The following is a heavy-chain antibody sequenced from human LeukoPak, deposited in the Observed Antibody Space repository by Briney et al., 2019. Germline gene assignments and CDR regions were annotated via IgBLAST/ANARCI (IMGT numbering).Heavy chain of an antibody. D-gene: IGHD3-10*01. CDR1: GYTFTSYG. Sequence: GASVKVSCKASGYTFTSYGISWVRQAPGQGLEWMGWISAYNGNTNYAQKLQGRVTMTTDTSTSTAYMELRSLRSDDTAVYYCARDRSYYGPGSYYTPFDYWGQGTLVTVSS. J-gene: IGHJ4*02. CDR3: ARDRSYYGPGSYYTPFDY. V-gene: IGHV1-18*01. CDR2: ISAYNGNT.